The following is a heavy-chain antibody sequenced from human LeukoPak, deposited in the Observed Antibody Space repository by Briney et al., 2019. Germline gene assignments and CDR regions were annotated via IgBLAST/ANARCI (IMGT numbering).Heavy chain of an antibody. CDR1: GFTFSSYA. CDR2: ISGSGGST. Sequence: GGSLRPSCAASGFTFSSYAMSWVRQAPGKGLEWVSAISGSGGSTYYADSVKGRFTISRDNSKNTLYLQMNSLRAEDTAVYYCARGVRKRYFDYWGQGTPVTVSS. J-gene: IGHJ4*02. V-gene: IGHV3-23*01. D-gene: IGHD1-1*01. CDR3: ARGVRKRYFDY.